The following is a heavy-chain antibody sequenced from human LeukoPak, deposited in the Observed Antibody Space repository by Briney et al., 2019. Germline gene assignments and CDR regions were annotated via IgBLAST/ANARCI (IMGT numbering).Heavy chain of an antibody. Sequence: KPSETLSLTCTVSGYSISSGFYWGWIRQPPGKGLECIGSISHSGSTYYNPSLKSRVTISVDTSKNQFSLNLSSVTAADTAMYYCARAVGTSRNFFDYWGQGTLVTVSS. V-gene: IGHV4-38-2*02. D-gene: IGHD4-23*01. J-gene: IGHJ4*02. CDR1: GYSISSGFY. CDR3: ARAVGTSRNFFDY. CDR2: ISHSGST.